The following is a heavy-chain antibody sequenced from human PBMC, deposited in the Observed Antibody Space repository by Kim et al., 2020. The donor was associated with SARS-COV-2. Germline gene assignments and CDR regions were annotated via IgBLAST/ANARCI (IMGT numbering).Heavy chain of an antibody. J-gene: IGHJ5*02. CDR3: ARGHTSSVLRYFDWLPQLGFDP. Sequence: SETLSLTCAVYGGSFSGYYWSWIRQPPGKGLEWIGEINHSGSTNYNPSLKSRVTISVDTSKNQFSLKLSSVTAADTAVYYCARGHTSSVLRYFDWLPQLGFDPWGQGTLVTVSS. V-gene: IGHV4-34*01. CDR2: INHSGST. D-gene: IGHD3-9*01. CDR1: GGSFSGYY.